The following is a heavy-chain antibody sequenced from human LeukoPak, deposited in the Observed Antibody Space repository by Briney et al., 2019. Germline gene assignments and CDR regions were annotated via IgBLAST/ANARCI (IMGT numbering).Heavy chain of an antibody. CDR2: AYADGDRK. CDR1: GFTFSSYG. Sequence: GGSLGLSCAASGFTFSSYGLHWVRQGPGKGLEWVAVAYADGDRKFYVDSVKGRFTISRDNSKNTFYLQMNSLRAEDTAIYYCATGGYMHYDHWGQGTLVTVSS. CDR3: ATGGYMHYDH. J-gene: IGHJ4*02. V-gene: IGHV3-33*01. D-gene: IGHD3-22*01.